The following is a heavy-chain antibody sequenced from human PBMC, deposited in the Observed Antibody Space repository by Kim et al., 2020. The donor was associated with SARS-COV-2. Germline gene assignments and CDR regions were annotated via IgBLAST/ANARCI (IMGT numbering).Heavy chain of an antibody. CDR1: GYSFRDYW. CDR3: ARHRQPTLRGLRREDASDV. CDR2: IHPTDSDA. V-gene: IGHV5-51*01. Sequence: GESLKISCKGSGYSFRDYWIGWVRQVPGKGLEYMGLIHPTDSDAIYSPSFRGQVTISADKSFHTAYLQWTSLKASDTAVYYCARHRQPTLRGLRREDASDVWGQGTQVTVSS. J-gene: IGHJ3*01. D-gene: IGHD3-10*01.